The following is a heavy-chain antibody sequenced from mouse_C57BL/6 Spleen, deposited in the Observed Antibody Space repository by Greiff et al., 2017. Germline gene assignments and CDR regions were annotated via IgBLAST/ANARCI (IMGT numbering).Heavy chain of an antibody. CDR1: GYTFTSYW. CDR3: ARSTMVTTVCDY. V-gene: IGHV1-64*01. CDR2: IHPNSGST. D-gene: IGHD2-2*01. Sequence: QVQLQQPGAELVKPGASVKLSCKASGYTFTSYWMHWVKQRPGQGLEWIGMIHPNSGSTNYNEKFKSKATLTVDKSSSTDYMQLSSQTSDDAAVYYCARSTMVTTVCDYWGQGTTLTVSS. J-gene: IGHJ2*01.